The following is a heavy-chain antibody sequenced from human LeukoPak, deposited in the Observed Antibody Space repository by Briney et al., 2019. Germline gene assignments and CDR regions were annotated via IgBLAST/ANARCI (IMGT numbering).Heavy chain of an antibody. CDR1: GYTFTGYY. CDR2: INPNSGGT. D-gene: IGHD2-2*01. CDR3: ARGIGGVVPAANSY. V-gene: IGHV1-2*02. Sequence: GASVKVSCKASGYTFTGYYMHWVRQAPGQGLEWMGWINPNSGGTNYAQKFQGRVTMTRDTSISTAYMELSRLRSDDTAVYYCARGIGGVVPAANSYWGQGTLVTVSS. J-gene: IGHJ4*02.